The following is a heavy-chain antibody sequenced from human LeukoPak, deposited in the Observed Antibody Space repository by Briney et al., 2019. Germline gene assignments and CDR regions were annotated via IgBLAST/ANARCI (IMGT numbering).Heavy chain of an antibody. CDR2: IYSSGNT. Sequence: SETLSLTCTVPGGPISSYYWSWIRQPPGKGLEWIGYIYSSGNTNYNPSLKSRVTISMHTSKNQFSLKLSSVTAADTAVYYCARVQIGYSYGLFDYWGQGTLVTVSS. CDR1: GGPISSYY. D-gene: IGHD5-18*01. CDR3: ARVQIGYSYGLFDY. J-gene: IGHJ4*02. V-gene: IGHV4-59*01.